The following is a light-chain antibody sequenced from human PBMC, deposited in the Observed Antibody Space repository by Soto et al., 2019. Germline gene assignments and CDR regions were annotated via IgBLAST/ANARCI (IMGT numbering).Light chain of an antibody. CDR1: QSISSW. J-gene: IGKJ1*01. Sequence: DIQMTQSPSTLSASVGDRVTITCRASQSISSWLAWYQQKPWKAPKLLTYKASTLESGVPSRFSGSGSGTEFTLTISSLQPDDFATYYCQQYNSYSPTWTFGQGTKVDIK. V-gene: IGKV1-5*03. CDR2: KAS. CDR3: QQYNSYSPTWT.